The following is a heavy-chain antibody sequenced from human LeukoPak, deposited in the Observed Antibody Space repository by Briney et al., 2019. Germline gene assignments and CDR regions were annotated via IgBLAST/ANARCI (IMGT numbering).Heavy chain of an antibody. J-gene: IGHJ4*02. CDR1: GGTFSSYA. Sequence: SVKVSCKASGGTFSSYAISWVRQAPGQGLEWMGGIIPIFGTANYARKFQGRVTITTDESTSTAYMELSSLRSEDAAVYYCAGSAGYSSGWAQRFDYWGQGTLVTVSS. V-gene: IGHV1-69*05. D-gene: IGHD6-19*01. CDR2: IIPIFGTA. CDR3: AGSAGYSSGWAQRFDY.